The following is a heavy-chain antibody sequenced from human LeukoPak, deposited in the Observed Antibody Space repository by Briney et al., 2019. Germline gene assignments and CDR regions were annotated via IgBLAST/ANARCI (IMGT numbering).Heavy chain of an antibody. CDR3: ARLRSGVTIFGVVIKERYYYYMDV. J-gene: IGHJ6*03. V-gene: IGHV4-61*02. D-gene: IGHD3-3*01. Sequence: SQTLSLTCTVSGGSISSGSYYWSWIRQPAGKGLEWIGRIYTSGSTNYNPSLKSRVTISVDTSKNQFSLKLSSVTAADTAVYYCARLRSGVTIFGVVIKERYYYYMDVWGKGTTVTVSS. CDR1: GGSISSGSYY. CDR2: IYTSGST.